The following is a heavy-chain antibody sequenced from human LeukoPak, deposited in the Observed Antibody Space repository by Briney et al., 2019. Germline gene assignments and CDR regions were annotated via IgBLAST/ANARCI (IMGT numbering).Heavy chain of an antibody. CDR1: GFSFSDHN. CDR3: ARDYLGFGESGFDY. V-gene: IGHV3-21*01. J-gene: IGHJ4*02. CDR2: ISSRSNYI. D-gene: IGHD3-10*01. Sequence: GSLRLSCAVSGFSFSDHNMNWVRQAPGKGLEWVASISSRSNYIYYADSLKGRVTVSRDNARNSLFLQMTGLRAEDTAVYYCARDYLGFGESGFDYWGQGTQVIVSS.